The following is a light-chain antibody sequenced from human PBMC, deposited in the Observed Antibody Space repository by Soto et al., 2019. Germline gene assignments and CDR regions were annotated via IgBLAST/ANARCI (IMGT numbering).Light chain of an antibody. CDR1: SSDIGGYNY. V-gene: IGLV2-8*01. J-gene: IGLJ3*02. CDR2: EVS. Sequence: QSALTQPASVSGSPGQSITISCAGTSSDIGGYNYVSWYQQHPGKAPKVMIYEVSKRPSGVPDRFSGSKSGNTASLTVSGLQAEDEADYYCSSYARNRDILFGGGTKLTVL. CDR3: SSYARNRDIL.